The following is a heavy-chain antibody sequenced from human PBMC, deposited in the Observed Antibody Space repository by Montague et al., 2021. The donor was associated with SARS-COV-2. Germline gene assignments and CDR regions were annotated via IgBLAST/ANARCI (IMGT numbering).Heavy chain of an antibody. CDR3: ARAPGSSYSSGWYDYYYGMDV. CDR1: GFTVSSNY. Sequence: SQRLSCAASGFTVSSNYMSWVRQAPGKGLEWVSVIYSGSGSTYYADSVEGRFTISRDISKNTLYLQMNSLRAEDTAVYYCARAPGSSYSSGWYDYYYGMDVWGQGTTVTVSS. J-gene: IGHJ6*02. V-gene: IGHV3-66*01. D-gene: IGHD6-19*01. CDR2: IYSGSGST.